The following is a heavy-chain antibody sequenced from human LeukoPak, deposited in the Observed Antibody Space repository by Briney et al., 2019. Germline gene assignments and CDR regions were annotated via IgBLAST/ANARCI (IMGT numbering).Heavy chain of an antibody. D-gene: IGHD6-19*01. J-gene: IGHJ4*02. CDR2: ISSSGSTI. CDR1: GFTFSDYY. V-gene: IGHV3-11*04. CDR3: ARDPLRGIAVAGHEDY. Sequence: GGSLRLSCAASGFTFSDYYMSWIRQAPGKGLEWVSYISSSGSTIYYAASVKGRFTISRDNAKNSLYLQMNSLRAEDTAVCYCARDPLRGIAVAGHEDYWGQGTLVTVSS.